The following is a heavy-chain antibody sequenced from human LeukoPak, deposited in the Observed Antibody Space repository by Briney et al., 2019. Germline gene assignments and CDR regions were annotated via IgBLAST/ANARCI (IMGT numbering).Heavy chain of an antibody. V-gene: IGHV3-23*01. CDR1: GFTFSSYA. CDR2: ISGSGGST. CDR3: AKVLRRTTAHDAFDI. J-gene: IGHJ3*02. D-gene: IGHD2-15*01. Sequence: PGGSLRLSCAASGFTFSSYATSWVRQAPGKGLEWVSAISGSGGSTYYAGSVKGRFTISRDNSKNTLYLQMNSLRAEDTAVYYCAKVLRRTTAHDAFDIWGQGTMVTVSS.